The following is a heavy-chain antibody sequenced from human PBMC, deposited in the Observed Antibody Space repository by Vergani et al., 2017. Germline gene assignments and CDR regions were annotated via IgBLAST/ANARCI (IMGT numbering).Heavy chain of an antibody. CDR3: AGDFLTRVTTLDYYYMGV. Sequence: QVQLVESGGGEVQPGRALRLSCSAAGFPFSDYGVHWVRQAPGKGLEWVSVISYDGNKKNYADSVKGRFTISRDNSKTTLYLDMNALRAEDTAVYYSAGDFLTRVTTLDYYYMGVWGQGTTVTVSS. D-gene: IGHD1-1*01. CDR2: ISYDGNKK. CDR1: GFPFSDYG. J-gene: IGHJ6*03. V-gene: IGHV3-30*03.